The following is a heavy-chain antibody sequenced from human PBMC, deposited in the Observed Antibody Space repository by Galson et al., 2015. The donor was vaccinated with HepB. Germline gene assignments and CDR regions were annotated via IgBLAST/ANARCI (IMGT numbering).Heavy chain of an antibody. CDR2: ISYDGSNK. CDR3: ASGDFWSGYYTWAYYYYGMDV. Sequence: SLRLSCAASGFTFSRYAMHWVRQAPGKGLEWVAVISYDGSNKYYADSVKGGFTISRDNSKNTLYLQMNSLRAEDTAVYYCASGDFWSGYYTWAYYYYGMDVWGQGTTVTVSS. D-gene: IGHD3-3*01. J-gene: IGHJ6*02. V-gene: IGHV3-30-3*01. CDR1: GFTFSRYA.